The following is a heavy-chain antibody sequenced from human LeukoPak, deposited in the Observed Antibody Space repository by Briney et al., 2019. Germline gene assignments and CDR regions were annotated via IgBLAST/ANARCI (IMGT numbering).Heavy chain of an antibody. CDR3: ARDLYCSGGTCNQH. J-gene: IGHJ1*01. CDR1: GFSVSSNY. CDR2: ISVGGDT. D-gene: IGHD2-15*01. V-gene: IGHV3-53*01. Sequence: PGGSLRLSCAASGFSVSSNYMSWVRQAPGKGLEWVSLISVGGDTYYADSVKGRFTLSRDNSKNTVYLQLNSLRAEDTAVYYCARDLYCSGGTCNQHWGQGTLVTISS.